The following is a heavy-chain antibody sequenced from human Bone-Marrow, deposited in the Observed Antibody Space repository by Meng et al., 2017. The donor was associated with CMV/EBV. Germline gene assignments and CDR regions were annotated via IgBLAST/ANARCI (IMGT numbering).Heavy chain of an antibody. CDR2: ISGSSFST. V-gene: IGHV3-23*01. J-gene: IGHJ4*02. CDR3: AKYQTQSARILVVMDY. CDR1: GFTFSNYA. Sequence: GGSLRLSCAGSGFTFSNYAMTWVRQAPGKGPEWVSGISGSSFSTYYADSVKGRFTISRDNSKNTLFLEMNSLRGGDTAVYYCAKYQTQSARILVVMDYWGQGTLVTVSS. D-gene: IGHD3-22*01.